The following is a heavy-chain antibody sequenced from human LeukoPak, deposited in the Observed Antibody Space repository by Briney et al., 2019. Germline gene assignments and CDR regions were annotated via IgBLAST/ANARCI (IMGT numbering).Heavy chain of an antibody. D-gene: IGHD1-14*01. Sequence: GRSLRLSCAASGFTFSSYAMHWVRQAPGKGLEWVSVISGSGGTTYYADSVKGRFPISRDSSKNTLYLQMNSLRAEDTAVYYCAKVSGGGLYYDGMDVWGQGTTVTVSS. CDR1: GFTFSSYA. CDR3: AKVSGGGLYYDGMDV. CDR2: ISGSGGTT. V-gene: IGHV3-23*01. J-gene: IGHJ6*02.